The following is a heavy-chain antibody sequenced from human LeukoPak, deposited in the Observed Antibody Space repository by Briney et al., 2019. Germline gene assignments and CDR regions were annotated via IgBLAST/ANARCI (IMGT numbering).Heavy chain of an antibody. CDR2: IYYSGST. D-gene: IGHD3-10*01. J-gene: IGHJ4*02. V-gene: IGHV4-39*01. CDR3: ARHRGNYYGSGSYSDY. Sequence: PSETLSLTCTVSGGSISSGSYYWSWIRQPPGKGLEWIGSIYYSGSTYYHPSLESRVTISVDTSKNQFSLKLSSVTAADTAVYYCARHRGNYYGSGSYSDYWGQGTLVTVSS. CDR1: GGSISSGSYY.